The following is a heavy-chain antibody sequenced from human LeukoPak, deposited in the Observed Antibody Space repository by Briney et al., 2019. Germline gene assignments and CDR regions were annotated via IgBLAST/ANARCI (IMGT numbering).Heavy chain of an antibody. V-gene: IGHV4-59*01. D-gene: IGHD3-10*01. CDR1: GGSISSYY. CDR3: ARFGWFGEHIDY. J-gene: IGHJ4*02. CDR2: IYYSGGT. Sequence: PSETLSLTCTVSGGSISSYYWSWIRQPPGKGLEWIGYIYYSGGTNYNPSLKSRVTISVDTSKNQFSLKLSSVTAADTAVYYCARFGWFGEHIDYWGQGTLVTVSS.